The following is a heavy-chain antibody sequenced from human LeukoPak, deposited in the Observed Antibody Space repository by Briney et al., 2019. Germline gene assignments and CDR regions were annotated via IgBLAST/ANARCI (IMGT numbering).Heavy chain of an antibody. CDR3: ARGVATYYYDSNGYYY. Sequence: SETLPLTCAVYGAFFSGYYWSWIRQAPGKGLEWIGEINRSGSTNYNPSLKSRVTISVDTSKNEFSLKLSSVTAADTAVYYCARGVATYYYDSNGYYYWGQGALVTVSS. J-gene: IGHJ4*02. D-gene: IGHD3-22*01. CDR1: GAFFSGYY. CDR2: INRSGST. V-gene: IGHV4-34*01.